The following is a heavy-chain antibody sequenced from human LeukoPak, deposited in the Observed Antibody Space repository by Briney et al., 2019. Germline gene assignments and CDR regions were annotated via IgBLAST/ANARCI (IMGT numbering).Heavy chain of an antibody. D-gene: IGHD6-13*01. V-gene: IGHV3-11*06. CDR2: ISTSSTYT. CDR3: ARDAKVAAGGNWFDP. J-gene: IGHJ5*02. CDR1: GFTFSDYF. Sequence: SGGSLRLSCAASGFTFSDYFMSWIRQAPGKGLEWVSYISTSSTYTNYADSVKGRFTISRDNAKNSLYLQMNSLRAEDTAVYYCARDAKVAAGGNWFDPWGQGTLVTVFS.